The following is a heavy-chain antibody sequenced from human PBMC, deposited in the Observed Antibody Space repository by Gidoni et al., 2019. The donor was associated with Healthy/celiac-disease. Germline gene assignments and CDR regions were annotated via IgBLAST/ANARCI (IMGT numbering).Heavy chain of an antibody. D-gene: IGHD2-15*01. Sequence: EVQMVESGGGLVKPGGSLRLSCAASGFPFSRYSMNWVRQAPGKGLEWVSVIDRSSSYIYQADSVKGRFTISRDNAKNSLYLQMNSLRAEDTAVYYCARGAFCSGGRCDTRNLDYWGQGTLVTVSS. V-gene: IGHV3-21*01. CDR3: ARGAFCSGGRCDTRNLDY. CDR2: IDRSSSYI. CDR1: GFPFSRYS. J-gene: IGHJ4*02.